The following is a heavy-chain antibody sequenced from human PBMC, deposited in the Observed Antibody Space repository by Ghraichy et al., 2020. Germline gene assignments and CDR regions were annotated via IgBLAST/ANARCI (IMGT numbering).Heavy chain of an antibody. CDR2: IKADGSET. D-gene: IGHD5-24*01. Sequence: GGSLRLSCEGTGFNFTSSWMNWVRQVPGKGLEWVAGIKADGSETFYADSVTGRFTISRDNGRNSAYLQMNSLRAEDTAFYYCARDRAYKCCDDWGQGTLVTVSS. V-gene: IGHV3-7*03. CDR1: GFNFTSSW. J-gene: IGHJ4*02. CDR3: ARDRAYKCCDD.